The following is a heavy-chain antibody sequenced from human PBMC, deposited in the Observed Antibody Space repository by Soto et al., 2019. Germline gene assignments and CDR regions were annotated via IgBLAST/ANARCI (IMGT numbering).Heavy chain of an antibody. J-gene: IGHJ4*02. CDR1: GYTLTELS. D-gene: IGHD3-22*01. CDR3: AKVLSGYYDSSGYFDY. V-gene: IGHV1-24*01. CDR2: FDPEDGET. Sequence: ASVKVSCKVSGYTLTELSMHWVRQAPGKGLEWMGGFDPEDGETIYAQKFQGRVTMTEDTSTDTAYMELSSLRSEDTAVYYCAKVLSGYYDSSGYFDYWGQGTLVTVSS.